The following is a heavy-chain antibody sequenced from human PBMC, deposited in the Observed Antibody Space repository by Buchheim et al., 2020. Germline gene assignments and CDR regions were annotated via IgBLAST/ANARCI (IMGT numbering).Heavy chain of an antibody. CDR2: ISYDGSNK. V-gene: IGHV3-30*04. CDR1: GFTFSSYA. J-gene: IGHJ6*02. Sequence: QVQLVESGGGVVQPGRSLRLSCAASGFTFSSYAMHWVRQAPGKGLEWVAVISYDGSNKYYADSVKGRFTISRDNSKNTLYLQMNSLKASDTAMYYCARSPRGGYDGMDVWGQGTT. D-gene: IGHD5-24*01. CDR3: ARSPRGGYDGMDV.